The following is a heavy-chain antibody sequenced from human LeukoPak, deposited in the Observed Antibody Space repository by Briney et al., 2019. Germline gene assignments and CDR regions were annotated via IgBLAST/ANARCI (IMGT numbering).Heavy chain of an antibody. CDR2: ISAYNGNT. D-gene: IGHD3-22*01. J-gene: IGHJ5*02. CDR3: ARAATISTYDSSGPRFDP. V-gene: IGHV1-18*01. Sequence: ASVKVSCTASGYTFTSYVISWVRQAPGHGLEWMGWISAYNGNTNYAQKLQGSVTMTTDTSTSTAYMELRSLRSDDTAVYYCARAATISTYDSSGPRFDPWGQGTLVTVSS. CDR1: GYTFTSYV.